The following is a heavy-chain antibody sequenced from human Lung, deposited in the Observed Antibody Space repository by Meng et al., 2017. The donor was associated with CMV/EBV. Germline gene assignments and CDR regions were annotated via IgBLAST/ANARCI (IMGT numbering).Heavy chain of an antibody. J-gene: IGHJ4*02. V-gene: IGHV3-21*01. CDR3: ARGRGYCSSTNCYLNFDY. Sequence: GESLKISCAASAFIFSDYAMTWLRQAPGKGLEWVSSISSTSIHIYYADSVKGRFTISRDNGKNLLYLQLNSLRAEDTAVYYCARGRGYCSSTNCYLNFDYWGQGTLVTVSS. CDR2: ISSTSIHI. D-gene: IGHD2-2*01. CDR1: AFIFSDYA.